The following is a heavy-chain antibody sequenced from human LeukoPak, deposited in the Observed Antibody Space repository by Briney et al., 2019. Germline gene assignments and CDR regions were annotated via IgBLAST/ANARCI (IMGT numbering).Heavy chain of an antibody. J-gene: IGHJ4*02. D-gene: IGHD3-22*01. V-gene: IGHV1-2*06. Sequence: ASVKVSCKASGYTLTDYYMHWVRQAPGQGLEWMGRINPNSGGTNYARKFQGRVTMTRDTSISTVYMELSRLRSDDTAVYYCASTHPSSSGYLHFDYWGQGTLVTVSS. CDR2: INPNSGGT. CDR1: GYTLTDYY. CDR3: ASTHPSSSGYLHFDY.